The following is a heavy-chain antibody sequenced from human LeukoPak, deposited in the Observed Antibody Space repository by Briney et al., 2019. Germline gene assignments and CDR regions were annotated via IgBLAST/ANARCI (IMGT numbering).Heavy chain of an antibody. D-gene: IGHD5-24*01. CDR1: GYTFTSYD. J-gene: IGHJ6*03. CDR2: MNPNSGNT. Sequence: GASVKVSCKASGYTFTSYDINWVRQATGQGLEWMGWMNPNSGNTGYAQKFQGRVTMTRNTSISTAYMELSSLRSEDTAVYYCARIRDGYSDDYYYYYMDVWGQGTLVTVSS. V-gene: IGHV1-8*01. CDR3: ARIRDGYSDDYYYYYMDV.